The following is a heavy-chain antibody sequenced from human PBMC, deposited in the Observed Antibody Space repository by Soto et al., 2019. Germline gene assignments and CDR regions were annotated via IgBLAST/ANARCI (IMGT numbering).Heavy chain of an antibody. V-gene: IGHV4-61*01. D-gene: IGHD3-3*01. CDR3: ARWKPDYDVWSGPQITDY. Sequence: SETLSLTCTVSGGSVSSGSYYWSWIRQPPGKGLEWIGYIYYSGSTNYNPSLKSRVTKSVDTSNNQFSLKLSYVTAEDTAVYYWARWKPDYDVWSGPQITDYWGQGTLVTVSS. CDR1: GGSVSSGSYY. J-gene: IGHJ4*02. CDR2: IYYSGST.